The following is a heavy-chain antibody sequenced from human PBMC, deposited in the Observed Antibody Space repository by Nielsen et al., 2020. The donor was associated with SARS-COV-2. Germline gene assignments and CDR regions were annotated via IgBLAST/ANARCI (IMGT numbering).Heavy chain of an antibody. CDR1: GFAFSSYT. CDR3: AKINDDAFDI. V-gene: IGHV3-21*04. CDR2: ITGTSSHI. Sequence: GESLKISCAASGFAFSSYTMSWVRQAPGKGLEWVSFITGTSSHISYGDSVRGRFTISRDNAKNSLDLQMNSLRAEDTALYCCAKINDDAFDIWGQGTMVTVSS. J-gene: IGHJ3*02.